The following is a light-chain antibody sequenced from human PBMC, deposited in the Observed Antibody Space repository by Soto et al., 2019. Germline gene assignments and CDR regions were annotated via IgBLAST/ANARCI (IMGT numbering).Light chain of an antibody. CDR1: QSISSW. CDR2: DAS. CDR3: QQYNSYPWT. J-gene: IGKJ1*01. Sequence: DIQMTQSPSTLSASVGDRVTITCRASQSISSWLAWYQQKPGKAPKLLIYDASSLESGVPSRFSCIGSGTEFTLTITILQSDDFASYYCQQYNSYPWTGGQGTKLDIK. V-gene: IGKV1-5*01.